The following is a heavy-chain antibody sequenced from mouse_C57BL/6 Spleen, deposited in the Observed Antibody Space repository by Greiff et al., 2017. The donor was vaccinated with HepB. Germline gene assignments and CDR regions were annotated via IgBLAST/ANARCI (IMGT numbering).Heavy chain of an antibody. D-gene: IGHD2-4*01. CDR1: GYTFTDHT. CDR2: IYPRDGST. Sequence: QVQLQHSDAELVKPGASVKISCKVSGYTFTDHTIHWMKQRPEQGLEWIGYIYPRDGSTKYNEKFKGKATLTADKSSSTAYMQLNSLTSEDSAVYFCALRRYDYDEGVFAYWGQGTLVTVSA. CDR3: ALRRYDYDEGVFAY. V-gene: IGHV1-78*01. J-gene: IGHJ3*01.